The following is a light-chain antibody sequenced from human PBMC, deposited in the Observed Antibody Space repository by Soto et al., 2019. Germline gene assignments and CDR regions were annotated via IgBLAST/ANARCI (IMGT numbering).Light chain of an antibody. J-gene: IGKJ1*01. CDR2: KAS. V-gene: IGKV1-5*03. CDR3: QQYNSYWT. CDR1: QSISNW. Sequence: DIQMTQSPSTLSASVGDRVTITCRASQSISNWLAWYQRKPGKAPKLLIYKASSLESGVPSRFSGSGSGTEFTLTISILQPDDFATYYCQQYNSYWTFGQGTKVEIK.